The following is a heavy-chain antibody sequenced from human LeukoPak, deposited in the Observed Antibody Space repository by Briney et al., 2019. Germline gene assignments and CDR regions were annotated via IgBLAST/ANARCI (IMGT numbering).Heavy chain of an antibody. Sequence: GGSLRLSCAASGFTFSSYSMNWVRQAPGKGLEWVSYISSSSSTIYYADSVKGRFTISRDNAKNSLYLQMNSLRAEDTAVYYCAGALRWLQLNLASWGQGTLVPVSS. CDR2: ISSSSSTI. CDR3: AGALRWLQLNLAS. CDR1: GFTFSSYS. D-gene: IGHD5-24*01. V-gene: IGHV3-48*01. J-gene: IGHJ5*02.